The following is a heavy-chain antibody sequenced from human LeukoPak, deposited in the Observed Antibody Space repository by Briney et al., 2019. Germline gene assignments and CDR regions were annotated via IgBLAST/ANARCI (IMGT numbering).Heavy chain of an antibody. CDR3: ARDSDSSSYFDY. J-gene: IGHJ4*02. D-gene: IGHD6-6*01. CDR1: GFTFSSHS. V-gene: IGHV3-21*01. Sequence: PGGSLRLSCAASGFTFSSHSMNWVRQAPGKGLEWVSSISSSSYIYYADSVKGRFTISRDNAKNSLYLQMNSLRAEDTAVYYCARDSDSSSYFDYWGQGTLVTVSS. CDR2: ISSSSYI.